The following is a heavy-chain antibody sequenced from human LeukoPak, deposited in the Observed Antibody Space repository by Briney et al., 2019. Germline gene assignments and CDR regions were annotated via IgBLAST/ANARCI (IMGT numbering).Heavy chain of an antibody. Sequence: GGSLRLSCAASGFTFSGYWMHWVRHAPGKGLVWVSCIKSDGSSTTYADSVKGRFTISRDNAKNTLYLEMNSLRAEDTAVYYCARTFAAAHIDYWGQGTLVTVSS. CDR2: IKSDGSST. V-gene: IGHV3-74*01. CDR1: GFTFSGYW. CDR3: ARTFAAAHIDY. D-gene: IGHD2-15*01. J-gene: IGHJ4*02.